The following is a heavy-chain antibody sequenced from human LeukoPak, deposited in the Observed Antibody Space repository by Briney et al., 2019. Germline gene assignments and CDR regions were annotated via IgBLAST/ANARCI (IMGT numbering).Heavy chain of an antibody. CDR1: GFTFSNYA. J-gene: IGHJ4*02. D-gene: IGHD3-22*01. CDR2: ISGSGGRT. Sequence: GGSLRLSCAASGFTFSNYAMSWVRQAPGKGLEWVSAISGSGGRTYFADSVKGRFTISRDNSKNTLYLQMTSLRAEDTAVYYCAKDPVTMIVVARNFDYWGQGTLVTVSS. CDR3: AKDPVTMIVVARNFDY. V-gene: IGHV3-23*01.